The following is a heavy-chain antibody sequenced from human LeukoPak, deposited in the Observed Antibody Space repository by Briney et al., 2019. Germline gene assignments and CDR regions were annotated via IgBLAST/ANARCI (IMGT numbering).Heavy chain of an antibody. V-gene: IGHV3-74*01. Sequence: PGGSLTLSCAVSGFIFSEYWMHWVRQGPGRGLEWVSRISKDANGIHYASSVEGRFTISRDNARNKVFLHMNNLRVEDTAVYYCVREAPLAGDWYFDRWGRGSLVTVSS. CDR3: VREAPLAGDWYFDR. CDR2: ISKDANGI. D-gene: IGHD6-19*01. CDR1: GFIFSEYW. J-gene: IGHJ2*01.